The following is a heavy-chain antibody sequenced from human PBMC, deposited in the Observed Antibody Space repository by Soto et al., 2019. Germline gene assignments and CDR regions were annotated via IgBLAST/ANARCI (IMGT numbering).Heavy chain of an antibody. D-gene: IGHD6-13*01. V-gene: IGHV1-8*01. J-gene: IGHJ6*03. CDR1: GYTFTSYD. CDR3: ARVGYSSSWYYYYYYMDC. CDR2: MNPNSGNT. Sequence: ASVKVSCKASGYTFTSYDINWVRQATGQGLEWMGWMNPNSGNTGYAQKFQGRVTMTRNTSISTAYMELSSLRSEDTAVYYCARVGYSSSWYYYYYYMDCWGKGTTVTVAS.